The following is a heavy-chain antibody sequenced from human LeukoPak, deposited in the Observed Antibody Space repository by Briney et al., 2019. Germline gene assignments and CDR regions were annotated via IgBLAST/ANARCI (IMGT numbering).Heavy chain of an antibody. CDR1: GGSISSGYY. CDR2: IYYSGST. V-gene: IGHV4-39*07. Sequence: SQTLSLTRTVSGGSISSGYYWGWIRQPPGKGLEWIGSIYYSGSTYYNPSLKSRVTISVDTSKNQFSLKLSSVTAADTAVYYCARQLWFSHWFDPWGQGTLVTVSS. J-gene: IGHJ5*02. CDR3: ARQLWFSHWFDP. D-gene: IGHD5-18*01.